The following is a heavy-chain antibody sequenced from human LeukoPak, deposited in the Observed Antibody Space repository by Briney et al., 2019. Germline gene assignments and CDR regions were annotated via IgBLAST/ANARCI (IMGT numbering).Heavy chain of an antibody. D-gene: IGHD3-16*02. CDR1: GFTFSDYY. CDR3: ARDLRGLGELSLDDY. J-gene: IGHJ4*02. CDR2: ISSSGSTI. Sequence: PGGSLRLSCAASGFTFSDYYMSWIRQAPGKGLEWVSYISSSGSTIYYADSVKGRFTISRDNAKNSLYLQINSLRAEDTAVYYCARDLRGLGELSLDDYWGQGTLVTVSS. V-gene: IGHV3-11*01.